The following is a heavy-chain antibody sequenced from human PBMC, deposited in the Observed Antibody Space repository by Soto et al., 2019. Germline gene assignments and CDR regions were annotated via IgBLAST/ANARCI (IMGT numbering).Heavy chain of an antibody. CDR1: GGSINNGDYY. CDR2: IYYSGST. Sequence: TLSLTCAVSGGSINNGDYYWSWIRQPPGKGLEWIGYIYYSGSTYVNPSLKSRLSMSLDTSKNQFSLKLTSVTAADTDVYYRARAKSVVFGMAHQYWYFDLWGRRTLVTVS. D-gene: IGHD3-3*01. J-gene: IGHJ2*01. CDR3: ARAKSVVFGMAHQYWYFDL. V-gene: IGHV4-30-4*01.